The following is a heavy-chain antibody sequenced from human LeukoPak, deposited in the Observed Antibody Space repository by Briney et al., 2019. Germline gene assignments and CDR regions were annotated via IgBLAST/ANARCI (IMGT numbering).Heavy chain of an antibody. J-gene: IGHJ5*02. V-gene: IGHV4-59*01. Sequence: SETLSLTCTVSGGSISSYYWSWIRQPPGKGLEWIGYIYYSGSTNYNPSLKSRVTISVDTSKNQFSLKLSSVIAADTAVYYCARGPDYGDYSNWFDPWGQGTLVTVSP. CDR2: IYYSGST. D-gene: IGHD4-17*01. CDR1: GGSISSYY. CDR3: ARGPDYGDYSNWFDP.